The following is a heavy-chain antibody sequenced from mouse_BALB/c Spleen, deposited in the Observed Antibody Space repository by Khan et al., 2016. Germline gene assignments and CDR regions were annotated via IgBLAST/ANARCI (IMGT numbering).Heavy chain of an antibody. J-gene: IGHJ4*01. CDR3: VRYYGPCYAMDY. CDR1: GFTFNTYA. Sequence: EVQLVESGGGLVQPKGSLKLSCAASGFTFNTYAMNWVRQAPGKGLEWVARIRSKSNNYATYYADSVKDRFTISRDASQSMLYLQMNNLKTEDTAMYYCVRYYGPCYAMDYWGQGTSVTVSS. V-gene: IGHV10-1*02. CDR2: IRSKSNNYAT. D-gene: IGHD1-2*01.